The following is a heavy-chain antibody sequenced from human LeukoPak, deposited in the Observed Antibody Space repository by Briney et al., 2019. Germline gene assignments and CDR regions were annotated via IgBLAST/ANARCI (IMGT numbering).Heavy chain of an antibody. V-gene: IGHV3-23*01. CDR3: AKSRNGDYAHYFDY. Sequence: GASLRNPTPALTLTFTISAFRLRRQAPGKGLEWVSAISGSGGRTYYADSVKGRFTISRDNSKNTLYQQMNSLRAEDTAVYYCAKSRNGDYAHYFDYWGKGTLVTVTS. J-gene: IGHJ4*02. D-gene: IGHD4-17*01. CDR2: ISGSGGRT. CDR1: TLTFTISA.